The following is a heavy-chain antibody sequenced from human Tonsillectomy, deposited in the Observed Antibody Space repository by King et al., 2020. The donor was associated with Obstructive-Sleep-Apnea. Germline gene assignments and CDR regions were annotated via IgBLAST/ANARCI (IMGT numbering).Heavy chain of an antibody. CDR3: ARLVEDGHSFGRLDN. J-gene: IGHJ4*02. Sequence: QLVQSGAERKKPGESLKISCKGSGYTFNKYWIGWVRQMPGKGLEWMGMIYPGDSDTRNSPSFEGQVTISVDKSISTAYGQWSSLKASDTAMYYCARLVEDGHSFGRLDNWGQGTLVTVSS. CDR2: IYPGDSDT. CDR1: GYTFNKYW. V-gene: IGHV5-51*01. D-gene: IGHD3-3*01.